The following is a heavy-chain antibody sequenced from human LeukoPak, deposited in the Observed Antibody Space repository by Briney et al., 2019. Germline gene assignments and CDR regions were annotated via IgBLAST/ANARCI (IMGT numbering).Heavy chain of an antibody. D-gene: IGHD6-13*01. J-gene: IGHJ4*02. CDR3: ARGLPGIPTTVTAGYDY. Sequence: SETLSLTCTVSGGSISSYYWSWIRQPPGKGLEWIGYIYHSGSTYYNPSLKSRVTISVDRSKNQFSLKLSSVTAADTAVYYCARGLPGIPTTVTAGYDYWGQGTLVTVSS. CDR1: GGSISSYY. V-gene: IGHV4-59*12. CDR2: IYHSGST.